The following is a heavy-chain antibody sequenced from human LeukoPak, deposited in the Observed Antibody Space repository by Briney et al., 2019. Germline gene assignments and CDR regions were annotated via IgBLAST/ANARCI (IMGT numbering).Heavy chain of an antibody. CDR3: ARGPHRGEYYYMDV. J-gene: IGHJ6*03. D-gene: IGHD3-3*01. Sequence: PGGSLRLACAASGFTFSSFDMHWVRQPTGQGLEWVSTIGTASDTYYPGSVEGRFTLSRDNAKNSLYLQMNSLTAGDTAVYYCARGPHRGEYYYMDVWGKGTTVTVSS. CDR2: IGTASDT. V-gene: IGHV3-13*01. CDR1: GFTFSSFD.